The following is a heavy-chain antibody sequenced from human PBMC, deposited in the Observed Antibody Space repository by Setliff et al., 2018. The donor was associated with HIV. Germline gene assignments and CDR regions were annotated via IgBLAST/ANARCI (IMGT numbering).Heavy chain of an antibody. CDR3: ARKLRPGHGMDV. V-gene: IGHV3-43D*03. CDR1: GFTFDDYA. J-gene: IGHJ6*02. Sequence: PGGSLRLSCAASGFTFDDYAMHWVRQVPGKGLEWVSLISWNGGSTYYADSVRGRFAISRDNAKNSVYLQMHSLRVEDTAVYYCARKLRPGHGMDVWGQGTTVTVSS. D-gene: IGHD3-10*01. CDR2: ISWNGGST.